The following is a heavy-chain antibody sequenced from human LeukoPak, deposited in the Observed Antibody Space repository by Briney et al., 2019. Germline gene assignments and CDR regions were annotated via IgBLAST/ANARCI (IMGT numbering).Heavy chain of an antibody. Sequence: ASVKVSCKASGYTFTSYGISWVRQAPGQGLEWMGWISAYNGNTNYAQKLQGRVTMTTDTSTITAYMELSSLKFDSTAVYYCARGGGIFGVLTTAYYYGMDVWGQGTTVTVSS. V-gene: IGHV1-18*01. CDR1: GYTFTSYG. D-gene: IGHD3-3*01. CDR2: ISAYNGNT. J-gene: IGHJ6*02. CDR3: ARGGGIFGVLTTAYYYGMDV.